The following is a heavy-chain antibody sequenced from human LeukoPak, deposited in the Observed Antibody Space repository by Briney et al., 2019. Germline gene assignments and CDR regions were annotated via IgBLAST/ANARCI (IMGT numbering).Heavy chain of an antibody. J-gene: IGHJ6*04. CDR3: AELAITMIGGV. D-gene: IGHD3-10*02. CDR1: GFTFSNYW. V-gene: IGHV3-7*01. Sequence: GGSLRLSCVASGFTFSNYWMSWVRQAPGKGLEWVANIKQDGSEKYYVDSVKGRFTISRDNAKNSLYLQMNSLRAEDTAVYYCAELAITMIGGVWGKGTTVTISS. CDR2: IKQDGSEK.